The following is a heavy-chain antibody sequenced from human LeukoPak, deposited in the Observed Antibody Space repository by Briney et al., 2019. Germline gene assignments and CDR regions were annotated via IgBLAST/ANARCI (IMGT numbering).Heavy chain of an antibody. CDR3: ARVGLAERGGDRLIAARPRRLDAFDI. CDR1: GFTFSSYS. CDR2: ISSSSSYI. Sequence: PGGSLRLSCAASGFTFSSYSMNWVRQAPGKGLEWVSSISSSSSYIYYADSVKGRFTISRDNSKNTLYLQMNSLRAEDTAVYYCARVGLAERGGDRLIAARPRRLDAFDIWGQGTMVTVSS. J-gene: IGHJ3*02. V-gene: IGHV3-21*04. D-gene: IGHD6-6*01.